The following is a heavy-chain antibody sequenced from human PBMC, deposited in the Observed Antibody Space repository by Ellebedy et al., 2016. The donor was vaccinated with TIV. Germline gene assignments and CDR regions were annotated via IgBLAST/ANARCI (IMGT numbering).Heavy chain of an antibody. CDR2: ISGSGRTT. J-gene: IGHJ4*02. D-gene: IGHD4-23*01. CDR3: ARDKEYYGGNQPGDY. CDR1: GFTFSSYA. V-gene: IGHV3-23*01. Sequence: GGSLRLXXAASGFTFSSYALTWVRQAPGKGLEWVSSISGSGRTTYYADSVKGRFTISRDNSKNTLYLQMNSLRAEDTAVYYCARDKEYYGGNQPGDYWGQGTLVTVSS.